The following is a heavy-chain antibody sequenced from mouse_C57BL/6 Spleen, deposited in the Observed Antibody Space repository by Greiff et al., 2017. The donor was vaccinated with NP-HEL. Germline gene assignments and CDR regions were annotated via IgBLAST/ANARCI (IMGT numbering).Heavy chain of an antibody. V-gene: IGHV1-72*01. Sequence: QVQLKQPGAELVKPGASVKLSCKASGYTFTSYWMHWVKQRPGRGLEWIGRIDPNSGGTKYNEKFKSKATLTVDKPSSTAYMQLSSLTSEDSAVYYCARSEGRYYGYDGYAMDYWGQGTSVTVSS. CDR2: IDPNSGGT. CDR3: ARSEGRYYGYDGYAMDY. D-gene: IGHD2-2*01. CDR1: GYTFTSYW. J-gene: IGHJ4*01.